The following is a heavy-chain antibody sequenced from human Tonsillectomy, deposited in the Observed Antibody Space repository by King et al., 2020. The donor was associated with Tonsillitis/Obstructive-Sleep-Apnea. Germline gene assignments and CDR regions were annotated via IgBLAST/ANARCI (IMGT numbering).Heavy chain of an antibody. V-gene: IGHV4-39*01. J-gene: IGHJ5*02. Sequence: QLQESGPGLVKPSETLSLTCTVSGGSISSSRYYWAWIRQPPGKGLVWIGTMYYSGTTYYNPSLKSRVTISIDTSKNHFSLNLSSVTAADTAVYFCAGHAVVVPAGISDPVWFDRWGQGTLVTVSS. CDR1: GGSISSSRYY. D-gene: IGHD2-2*01. CDR2: MYYSGTT. CDR3: AGHAVVVPAGISDPVWFDR.